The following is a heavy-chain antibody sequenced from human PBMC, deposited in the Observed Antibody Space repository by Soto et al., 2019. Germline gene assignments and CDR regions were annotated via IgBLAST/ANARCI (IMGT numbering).Heavy chain of an antibody. V-gene: IGHV3-72*01. CDR2: IRGKPNSYST. CDR1: GFTFSDHY. Sequence: EVQLVESGGGLVQPGGSLRLSCAASGFTFSDHYMDWVRQAPGKGLEWVGRIRGKPNSYSTEYAASVKGRFTISRDDSNNSVYLQMNSLKTEDTAVYYCARGIRASGLEWLLYRDFYFDYWGQGTLVTVSS. J-gene: IGHJ4*02. CDR3: ARGIRASGLEWLLYRDFYFDY. D-gene: IGHD3-3*01.